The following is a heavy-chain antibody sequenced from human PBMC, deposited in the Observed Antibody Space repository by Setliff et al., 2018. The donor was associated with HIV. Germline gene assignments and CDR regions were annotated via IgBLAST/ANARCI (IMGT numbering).Heavy chain of an antibody. Sequence: PSETLSLTCTVSGGSIWNYYWSWIRQPPGKGLEWIGTIYYSGSTYYNPSLKSRVTISTDTSKNHFSLKVRSVTAADTAVYYCAGQVTVVGYFETAAGSFNYWGPGTLVTVSS. D-gene: IGHD2-21*01. V-gene: IGHV4-39*01. CDR3: AGQVTVVGYFETAAGSFNY. CDR2: IYYSGST. CDR1: GGSIWNYY. J-gene: IGHJ4*02.